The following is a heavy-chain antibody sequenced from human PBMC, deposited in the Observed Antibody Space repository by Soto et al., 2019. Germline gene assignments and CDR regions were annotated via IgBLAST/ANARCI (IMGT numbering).Heavy chain of an antibody. CDR2: IYYSGST. D-gene: IGHD2-2*01. J-gene: IGHJ6*02. Sequence: QLQLQESGPGLVKPSETLSLTCTVSGGSISSSSYYWGWIRQPPGKGLEWIGSIYYSGSTYYNPSLKSRVTISVDTSKNQFSLKLSSVTAADTAVYYCATLLPAAMPRDFYYYYGMDVWGQGTTVTVSS. V-gene: IGHV4-39*01. CDR1: GGSISSSSYY. CDR3: ATLLPAAMPRDFYYYYGMDV.